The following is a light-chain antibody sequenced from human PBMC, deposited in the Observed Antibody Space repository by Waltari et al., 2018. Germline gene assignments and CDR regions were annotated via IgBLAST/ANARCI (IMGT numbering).Light chain of an antibody. Sequence: DIQMTQSPSSLSASVGDRVTITCRASQSISSHLNWYQQKPGKAPKLLIYAASHLQSGVPSRFSGSGSATDFTLTISSLQPEDFATYYCQQSYSTPPYTFGQGTSLAIK. CDR2: AAS. CDR1: QSISSH. V-gene: IGKV1-39*01. J-gene: IGKJ2*01. CDR3: QQSYSTPPYT.